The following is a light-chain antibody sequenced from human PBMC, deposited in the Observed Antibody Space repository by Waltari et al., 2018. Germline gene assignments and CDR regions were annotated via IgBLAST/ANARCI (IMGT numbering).Light chain of an antibody. V-gene: IGLV2-8*01. Sequence: QPALTQPPSASGSPGQSVTISCTGTSSDVGGYNYAFWYQQHPGKAPKLIISEVSKRPSGVPDRFSGSKSGNTASLTVSGLQAEDEADYYCSSYAGSNNPLFGGGTKLTVL. J-gene: IGLJ2*01. CDR3: SSYAGSNNPL. CDR2: EVS. CDR1: SSDVGGYNY.